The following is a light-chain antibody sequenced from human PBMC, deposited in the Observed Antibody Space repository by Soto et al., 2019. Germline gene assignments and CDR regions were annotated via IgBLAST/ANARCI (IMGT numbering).Light chain of an antibody. Sequence: AQFPLTLSVSVGERATIKCRSSQILLHSSDNRNYLTWYQQKPGKAPNLLMYAASTLQSGVPSRFSGGESGTEYTLTISSLQPEDAATYYCQQLYIFPLTFCQGTRLEIK. CDR3: QQLYIFPLT. V-gene: IGKV1-9*01. CDR2: AAS. J-gene: IGKJ5*01. CDR1: QILLHSSDNRNY.